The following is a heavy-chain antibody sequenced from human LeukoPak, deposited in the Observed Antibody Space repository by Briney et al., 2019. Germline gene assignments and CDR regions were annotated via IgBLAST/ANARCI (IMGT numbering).Heavy chain of an antibody. V-gene: IGHV1-2*06. J-gene: IGHJ6*02. CDR1: GYTFTGYY. D-gene: IGHD2-15*01. CDR3: ARSCSGGSCYWYPYYYYGMDV. Sequence: ASVKVSCKASGYTFTGYYMHWVRQAPGQGLEWMGRINPNSGGTNYAQKFQGRVTMTRDTSISTAYMELSGLRSDDTAVYYCARSCSGGSCYWYPYYYYGMDVWGQGTTVTVSS. CDR2: INPNSGGT.